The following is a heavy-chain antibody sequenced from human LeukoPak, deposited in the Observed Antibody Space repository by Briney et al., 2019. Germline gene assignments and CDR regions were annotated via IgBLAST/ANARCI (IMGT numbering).Heavy chain of an antibody. Sequence: GGSLRLSCAASGFTVSNNYMTWVRQAPGEGLEWVSVIYSAGSTNYADSVKGRFTISRDNSKNTLCLQMNSLRAEDTAVYYCARDEQLAFQDWGQGTLVTVSS. V-gene: IGHV3-53*05. CDR1: GFTVSNNY. CDR3: ARDEQLAFQD. CDR2: IYSAGST. D-gene: IGHD6-13*01. J-gene: IGHJ4*02.